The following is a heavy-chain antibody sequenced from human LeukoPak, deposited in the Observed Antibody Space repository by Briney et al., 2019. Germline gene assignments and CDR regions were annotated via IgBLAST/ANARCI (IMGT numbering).Heavy chain of an antibody. CDR3: AREDCSGGSCYPYYYGMDV. Sequence: SVKVSCKASGGTFSSYTISWVRQAPGQGLEWMGRIIPILGIANYAQKFQGRVTITADKSTSTAYMELSSLRSEDTAVYYCAREDCSGGSCYPYYYGMDVWGKGTTVTVSS. CDR2: IIPILGIA. J-gene: IGHJ6*04. CDR1: GGTFSSYT. D-gene: IGHD2-15*01. V-gene: IGHV1-69*04.